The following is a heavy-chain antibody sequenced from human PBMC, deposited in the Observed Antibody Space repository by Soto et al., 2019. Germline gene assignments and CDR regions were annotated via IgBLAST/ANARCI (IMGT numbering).Heavy chain of an antibody. V-gene: IGHV1-69*13. D-gene: IGHD3-3*01. J-gene: IGHJ6*02. CDR1: GGTFSSYA. CDR3: ARPTYYDFWSGYYRPSDYYYYGMDV. Sequence: GASVKVSCKASGGTFSSYAISWVRQAPGQGLEWMGGIIPIFGTANYAQKFQGRVTITADESTSTAYMELSSLRSEDTAVYYCARPTYYDFWSGYYRPSDYYYYGMDVWGQGTTVTVSS. CDR2: IIPIFGTA.